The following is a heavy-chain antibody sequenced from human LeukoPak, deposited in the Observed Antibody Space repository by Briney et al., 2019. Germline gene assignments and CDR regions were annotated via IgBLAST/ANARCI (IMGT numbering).Heavy chain of an antibody. D-gene: IGHD6-19*01. J-gene: IGHJ4*02. CDR2: IYYSGST. CDR3: ARGPTSGWYRYFDY. CDR1: GGSISSYY. V-gene: IGHV4-59*01. Sequence: SETLSLTCTVSGGSISSYYWSWIRQPPGKGLEWIGYIYYSGSTNYNPSLKSRVTISVDTSKNQFSLKLSSVTAADTAVYYCARGPTSGWYRYFDYWGQGTLVTVFS.